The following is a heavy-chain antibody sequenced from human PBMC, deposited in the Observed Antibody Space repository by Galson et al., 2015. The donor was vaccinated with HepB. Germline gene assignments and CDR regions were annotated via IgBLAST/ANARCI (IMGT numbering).Heavy chain of an antibody. CDR1: GFPFSSYG. D-gene: IGHD2-15*01. Sequence: SLRLSCAASGFPFSSYGMHWVRQAPGKGLEWVAAIWYDGSNRYHADSVKGRFTISRDNSKNTLYLQMSSLRAEDTALYSCARDLSGSGGAFDFWGQGTVVIVSS. J-gene: IGHJ3*01. V-gene: IGHV3-33*01. CDR3: ARDLSGSGGAFDF. CDR2: IWYDGSNR.